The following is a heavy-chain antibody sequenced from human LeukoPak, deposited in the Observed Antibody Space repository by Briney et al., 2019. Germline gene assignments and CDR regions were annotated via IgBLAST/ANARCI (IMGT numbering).Heavy chain of an antibody. CDR3: ARQGVATAIDY. J-gene: IGHJ4*02. D-gene: IGHD2-21*02. CDR2: TSYSGTT. Sequence: SETLSLTCTVSGGSISDGTYLWAWIRQPPGKGLEWIGSTSYSGTTYYNPSLKSRVTVSLATSKNQFSLKLSSVTAADTAVYYCARQGVATAIDYWGQGTLVTVSS. V-gene: IGHV4-39*07. CDR1: GGSISDGTYL.